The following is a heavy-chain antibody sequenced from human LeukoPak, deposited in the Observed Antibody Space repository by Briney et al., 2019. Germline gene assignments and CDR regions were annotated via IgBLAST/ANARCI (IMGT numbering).Heavy chain of an antibody. D-gene: IGHD3-10*01. CDR1: GYTFASYG. CDR3: AKDYSGSGSVHFGH. V-gene: IGHV1-18*01. CDR2: ISGYNGNT. J-gene: IGHJ4*02. Sequence: ASVKVSCKTSGYTFASYGITWVRQAPGQGLEWMGWISGYNGNTNFAQRFQGRVSLTTHTSATTAYMELRSLTSDDAAVYYCAKDYSGSGSVHFGHWGQGTLVTVSS.